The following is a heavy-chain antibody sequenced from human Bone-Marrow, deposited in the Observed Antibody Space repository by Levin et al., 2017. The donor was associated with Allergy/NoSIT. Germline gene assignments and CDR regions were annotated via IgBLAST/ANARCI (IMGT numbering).Heavy chain of an antibody. V-gene: IGHV7-4-1*02. Sequence: ASVKVSCKASGYTFTTYAINWVRQAPGQGLEWMGWINTNTGNPTYVQDFTGRFLFSLDTSVSTAYLQISSLKAEDTAVYYCAREDCRSTRCLSSPGWFDPWGQGTLVTVSS. D-gene: IGHD2-2*01. CDR1: GYTFTTYA. J-gene: IGHJ5*02. CDR2: INTNTGNP. CDR3: AREDCRSTRCLSSPGWFDP.